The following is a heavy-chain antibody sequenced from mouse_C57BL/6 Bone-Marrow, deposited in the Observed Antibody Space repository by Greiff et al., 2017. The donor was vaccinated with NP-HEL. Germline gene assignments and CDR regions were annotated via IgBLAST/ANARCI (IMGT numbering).Heavy chain of an antibody. CDR1: GYSFTGYH. D-gene: IGHD1-1*01. CDR2: IYPYNGVS. CDR3: ARGDPYYYGSSTPYAMDY. V-gene: IGHV1-31*01. Sequence: VQLQQSGPELVKPGASVKISCKASGYSFTGYHMHWVKQSHGNILDWIGYIYPYNGVSSYNQKFKGKATLTVDKSSSTAYMELRSLTSEDSAVYYCARGDPYYYGSSTPYAMDYWGQGTSVTVSS. J-gene: IGHJ4*01.